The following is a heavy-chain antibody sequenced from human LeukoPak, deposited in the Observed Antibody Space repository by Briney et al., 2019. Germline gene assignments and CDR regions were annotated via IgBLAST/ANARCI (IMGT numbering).Heavy chain of an antibody. V-gene: IGHV3-43*01. CDR1: GFTFDDYT. CDR2: ISWDGGST. Sequence: GGSLRLSCAASGFTFDDYTMHWVRQAPGKGLEWVSLISWDGGSTYYADSVKGRFTISRDNSKNSLYLQMNSLRTEDTALYYCAKQGGGATGFDYWGQGILVTVSS. CDR3: AKQGGGATGFDY. D-gene: IGHD3-16*01. J-gene: IGHJ4*02.